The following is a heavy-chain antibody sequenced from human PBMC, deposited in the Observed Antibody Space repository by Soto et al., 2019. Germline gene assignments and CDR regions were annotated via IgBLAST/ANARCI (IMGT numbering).Heavy chain of an antibody. Sequence: GGSLRLSCEAFGFSFKYYAMSWVRQAPGKGLEWVSVISGRGADTNYADSVKGRFTVSRDNSKNTLFLQMMSLRVEDTAVYYCAKQHCIDGICYYNYYGLDAWGQGATVTVSS. CDR1: GFSFKYYA. CDR3: AKQHCIDGICYYNYYGLDA. V-gene: IGHV3-23*01. J-gene: IGHJ6*02. CDR2: ISGRGADT. D-gene: IGHD3-10*01.